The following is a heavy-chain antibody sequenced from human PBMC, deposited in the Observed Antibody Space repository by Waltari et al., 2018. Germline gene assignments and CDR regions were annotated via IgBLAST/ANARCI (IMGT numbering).Heavy chain of an antibody. CDR1: GFTFDDYT. V-gene: IGHV3-43*01. J-gene: IGHJ4*02. Sequence: EVQLVESGGVVVQPGGSLRLSCAASGFTFDDYTMHWVRQAPGKGLEWVSLISWDGGSTYYADSVKGRFTISRDNSKNSLDLQMNSLRTEDTALYYCAKDKGSGWLFDYWGQGTLVTVSS. D-gene: IGHD6-19*01. CDR3: AKDKGSGWLFDY. CDR2: ISWDGGST.